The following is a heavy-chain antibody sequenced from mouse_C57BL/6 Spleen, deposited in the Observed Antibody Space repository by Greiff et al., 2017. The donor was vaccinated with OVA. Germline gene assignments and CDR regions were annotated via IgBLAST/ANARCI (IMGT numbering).Heavy chain of an antibody. CDR3: ARVIYYYYDDYAMDY. Sequence: QVKLQQPGPELVKPGDSVKLSCKASGYTFTSYWMHWVKQRPGQGLEWIGNITPSSGGTNYNEKFKSKATLTIDKTSSTAYIQLSSLTSEDSAVYYCARVIYYYYDDYAMDYWGQGTSVTVSS. CDR1: GYTFTSYW. J-gene: IGHJ4*01. CDR2: ITPSSGGT. V-gene: IGHV1-53*01. D-gene: IGHD2-4*01.